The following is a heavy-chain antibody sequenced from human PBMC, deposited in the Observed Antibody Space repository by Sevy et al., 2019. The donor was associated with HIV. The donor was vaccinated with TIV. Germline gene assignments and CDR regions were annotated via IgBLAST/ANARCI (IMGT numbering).Heavy chain of an antibody. Sequence: GGSLRLSCAASGFILSSYGMHWVRQPPGKGLEWLAFIRYDGSNKYYADSVKGRFTISRDNDKKTLNLQMNSLRGEDTAVYYCAKDLIVAPAEGAFDIWGQGTMVTVSS. CDR3: AKDLIVAPAEGAFDI. CDR1: GFILSSYG. V-gene: IGHV3-30*02. CDR2: IRYDGSNK. D-gene: IGHD3-22*01. J-gene: IGHJ3*02.